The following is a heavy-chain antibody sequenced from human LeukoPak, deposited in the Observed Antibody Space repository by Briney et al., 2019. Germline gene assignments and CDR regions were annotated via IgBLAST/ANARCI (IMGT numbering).Heavy chain of an antibody. CDR2: IYDDNT. CDR1: GFTVSAYA. Sequence: GVSLRLSCAASGFTVSAYAMAWVRQAPGKGLEWVSTIYDDNTYYADSVKGRFAISTDNSKNTLYLQMNSLRVEDTAVYFCAARKVRGVWFDLDYWGQGTLVTVSS. V-gene: IGHV3-23*01. D-gene: IGHD3-10*01. J-gene: IGHJ4*02. CDR3: AARKVRGVWFDLDY.